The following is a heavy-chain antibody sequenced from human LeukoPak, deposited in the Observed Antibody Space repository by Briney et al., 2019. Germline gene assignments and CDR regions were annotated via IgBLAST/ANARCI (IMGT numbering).Heavy chain of an antibody. CDR1: GFTFSSHW. CDR3: AKARVQLWENAFDI. Sequence: PGGSLRLSCAASGFTFSSHWMHGVRQAPGKGLEWVSAISGSGGSTYYADSVKGRFTISRDNSKNTLYLQMNSLRAEDTAVYYCAKARVQLWENAFDIWGQGTMVTVSS. J-gene: IGHJ3*02. CDR2: ISGSGGST. V-gene: IGHV3-23*01. D-gene: IGHD5-18*01.